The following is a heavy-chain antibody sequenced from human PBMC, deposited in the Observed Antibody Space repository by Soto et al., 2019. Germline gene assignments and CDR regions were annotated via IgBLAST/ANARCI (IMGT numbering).Heavy chain of an antibody. J-gene: IGHJ4*02. D-gene: IGHD3-16*01. Sequence: GGSLRLSCAASGITLSVNSMNWVRQAPGKGLEGVSVSYSDGTTYYADSVKGRFTISRDNSRNTLFLQTNALRGEDTAVYYCARERDGVLGYWGQGTLVTVS. CDR1: GITLSVNS. CDR3: ARERDGVLGY. V-gene: IGHV3-66*01. CDR2: SYSDGTT.